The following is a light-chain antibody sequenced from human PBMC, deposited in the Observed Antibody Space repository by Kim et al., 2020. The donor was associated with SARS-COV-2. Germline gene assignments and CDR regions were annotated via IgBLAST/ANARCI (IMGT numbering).Light chain of an antibody. V-gene: IGLV3-19*01. CDR1: SLRSYY. J-gene: IGLJ2*01. CDR2: GKT. CDR3: NSRDSRGVV. Sequence: SSELTQDPAVSVALGQTVRITCQGDSLRSYYASWYQQKPGQAPVLVIYGKTNRPSGIPDRFSGSSSGNTASLTITGAQAQDAADYYCNSRDSRGVVFAGG.